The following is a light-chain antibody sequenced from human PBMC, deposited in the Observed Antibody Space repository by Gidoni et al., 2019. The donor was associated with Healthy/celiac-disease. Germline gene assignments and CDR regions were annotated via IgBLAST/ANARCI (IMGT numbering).Light chain of an antibody. CDR2: VEGSGSY. Sequence: QPVLTQSSSASASLGSSVKLTCTLSSGHSSYIIAWHQQQPGKAPRYLMKVEGSGSYNKGSGVPDRFSGSSSGADRYLTISNLQSEDEADYYCETWDSRGVFGGGTKLTVL. J-gene: IGLJ3*02. CDR1: SGHSSYI. V-gene: IGLV4-60*03. CDR3: ETWDSRGV.